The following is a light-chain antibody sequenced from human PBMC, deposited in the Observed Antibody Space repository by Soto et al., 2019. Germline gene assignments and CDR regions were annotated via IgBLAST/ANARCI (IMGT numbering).Light chain of an antibody. Sequence: EIVMTQSPATLCVSPGESATLSCRASQSINNKLAWYQQKPGQAPRLLIYGASTRTTGIPARFSGSGSGTEFTLTISSLQSEDFAIYYCQQYNNWPPFTFGPGTKVDIK. CDR3: QQYNNWPPFT. CDR2: GAS. CDR1: QSINNK. J-gene: IGKJ3*01. V-gene: IGKV3-15*01.